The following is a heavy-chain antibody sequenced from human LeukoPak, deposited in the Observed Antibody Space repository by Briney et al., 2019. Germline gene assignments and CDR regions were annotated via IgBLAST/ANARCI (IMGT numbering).Heavy chain of an antibody. CDR2: IKQDGSEK. J-gene: IGHJ4*02. D-gene: IGHD2-21*02. Sequence: GGSLRLSCAASGFTSSSYWMGWVRQAPGKGLEWVANIKQDGSEKYYVDSVKGRFTISRDNAKNSLYLQMNSLRAEDTAVYYCAREYVVVTAHFDYWGQGTLVTVSS. CDR3: AREYVVVTAHFDY. CDR1: GFTSSSYW. V-gene: IGHV3-7*01.